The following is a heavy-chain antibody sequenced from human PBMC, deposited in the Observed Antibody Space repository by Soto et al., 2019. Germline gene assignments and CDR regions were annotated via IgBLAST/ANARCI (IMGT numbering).Heavy chain of an antibody. J-gene: IGHJ4*02. Sequence: HPGGSLRLSCAASGLTFSSNAMSWVRQAPGKGLEWVSSINGNGGNTNYAESVKGRFTISRDNSKSTLYLQMNSLRAEDTAVYYCAKLINSDSDYWGQGTLVTVSS. CDR2: INGNGGNT. V-gene: IGHV3-23*01. CDR1: GLTFSSNA. D-gene: IGHD4-4*01. CDR3: AKLINSDSDY.